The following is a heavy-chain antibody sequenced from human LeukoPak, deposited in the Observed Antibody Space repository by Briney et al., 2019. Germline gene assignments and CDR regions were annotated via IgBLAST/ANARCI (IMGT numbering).Heavy chain of an antibody. V-gene: IGHV4-4*09. CDR2: IYTSGST. CDR3: ARVSGFTIFGVVADWFDP. CDR1: GGSISSYY. Sequence: SETLSLTCTVSGGSISSYYWSWIRQPPGKGLEWIGYIYTSGSTNYNPSLKSRVTISVDTSKNQFSLKLSSVTAADTAVYYCARVSGFTIFGVVADWFDPWGQGTLVTVSS. D-gene: IGHD3-3*01. J-gene: IGHJ5*02.